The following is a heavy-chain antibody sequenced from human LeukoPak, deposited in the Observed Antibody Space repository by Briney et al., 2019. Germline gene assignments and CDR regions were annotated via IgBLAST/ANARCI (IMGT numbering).Heavy chain of an antibody. J-gene: IGHJ4*02. V-gene: IGHV4-59*01. CDR3: ARGIAGARPFDY. CDR2: IYYSGST. Sequence: PSETLSLTCTVSGGSISSYYWSWLRQPPGKGLEWIGYIYYSGSTNYNPSLKSRVTIPVDTSKNQFSLKLSAVTAADTAVYYCARGIAGARPFDYWGQGTLVTVSS. D-gene: IGHD6-25*01. CDR1: GGSISSYY.